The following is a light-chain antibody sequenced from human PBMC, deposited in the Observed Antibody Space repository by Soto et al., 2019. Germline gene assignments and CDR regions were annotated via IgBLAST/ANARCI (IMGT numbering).Light chain of an antibody. CDR1: ESVNNN. J-gene: IGKJ4*01. CDR3: QQYNKWPLT. CDR2: FAS. Sequence: EIVMTQSPATLSVSPGERATLSCRASESVNNNLAWYQQKPGQAPRLLIYFASTRATGIPARFSGSGSGTEFTLTISSLQSEDFAVYYCQQYNKWPLTFGGGTKAETK. V-gene: IGKV3-15*01.